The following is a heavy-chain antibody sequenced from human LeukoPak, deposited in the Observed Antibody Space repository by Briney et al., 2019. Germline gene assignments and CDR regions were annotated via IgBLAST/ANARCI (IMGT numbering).Heavy chain of an antibody. V-gene: IGHV1-69*06. Sequence: SVKVSCKASGGTFSSYAISWVRQAPGQGLEWMGGIIPIFGTANYAQKFQGRVTITADKSTSTAYMELSSLRSEDTAVYYCAQTNCSSTSCYGYYYYGMDVWVKGTTVTVSS. CDR3: AQTNCSSTSCYGYYYYGMDV. CDR1: GGTFSSYA. D-gene: IGHD2-2*01. CDR2: IIPIFGTA. J-gene: IGHJ6*04.